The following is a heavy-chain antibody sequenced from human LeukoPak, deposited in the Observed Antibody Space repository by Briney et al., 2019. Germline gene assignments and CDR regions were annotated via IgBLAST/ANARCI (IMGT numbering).Heavy chain of an antibody. Sequence: GESLKISCKGSGYSFTSYWICWVRQMPGKGLEWMGRIDPSDSYITYSPSFQGHVTISTDKSISTAYLQWSSLKASDTAMYYCARLISGNWGDGFDFWGQGTKVTVSS. D-gene: IGHD7-27*01. V-gene: IGHV5-10-1*01. CDR3: ARLISGNWGDGFDF. CDR2: IDPSDSYI. J-gene: IGHJ3*01. CDR1: GYSFTSYW.